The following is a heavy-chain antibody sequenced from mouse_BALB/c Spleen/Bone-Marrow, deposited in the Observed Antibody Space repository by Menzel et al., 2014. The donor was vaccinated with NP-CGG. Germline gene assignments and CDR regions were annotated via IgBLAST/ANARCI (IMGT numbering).Heavy chain of an antibody. CDR1: GFTFTDYY. CDR3: ARDRNYGSSWYFDV. D-gene: IGHD1-1*01. Sequence: EVQVVDSGGGLVQPGGSLRLSCAASGFTFTDYYMSWVRQPPGKALEWLGFIRTKANGSTTEYSASVKGRFTVSRDNCQSTLYVQMNSLRAEDSATYYCARDRNYGSSWYFDVWGAGTTVTVSS. J-gene: IGHJ1*01. V-gene: IGHV7-3*02. CDR2: IRTKANGSTT.